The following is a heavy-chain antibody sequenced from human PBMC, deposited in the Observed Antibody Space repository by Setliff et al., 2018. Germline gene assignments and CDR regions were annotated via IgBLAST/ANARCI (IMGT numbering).Heavy chain of an antibody. CDR3: ARVLLGSYCSSTSCRHPQYGMDV. D-gene: IGHD2-2*01. CDR1: GYTFTNYG. CDR2: ISAYNGNT. Sequence: VASVKVSCKASGYTFTNYGINWVRQAPGQGLEWLGWISAYNGNTHYAQKLQGRVTITADKSTSTAYMELSSLRSEDTAVYYCARVLLGSYCSSTSCRHPQYGMDVWGQGTTVTVSS. V-gene: IGHV1-18*01. J-gene: IGHJ6*02.